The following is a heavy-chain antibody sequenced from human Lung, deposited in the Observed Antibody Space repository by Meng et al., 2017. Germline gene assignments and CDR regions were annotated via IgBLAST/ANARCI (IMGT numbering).Heavy chain of an antibody. CDR1: GGSFSDYY. Sequence: QQLGAGLFQPSETLSPTRVLSGGSFSDYYWSWIRQPPGKGLEWIGEINHSGSTNYNPSLESRATISVDTSQNNLSLKLSSVTAADSAVYYCARGPTTMAHDFDYWGQGTLVTVSS. CDR3: ARGPTTMAHDFDY. V-gene: IGHV4-34*01. D-gene: IGHD4-11*01. J-gene: IGHJ4*02. CDR2: INHSGST.